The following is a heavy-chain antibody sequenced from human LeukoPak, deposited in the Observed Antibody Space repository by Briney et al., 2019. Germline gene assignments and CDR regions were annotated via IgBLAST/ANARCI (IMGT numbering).Heavy chain of an antibody. CDR1: GGTFSSYA. D-gene: IGHD2-2*02. V-gene: IGHV1-69*13. CDR2: IIPIFGTA. J-gene: IGHJ5*02. CDR3: ATTCSSTSCYTQNWFDP. Sequence: SVKVSCKASGGTFSSYAISWVRQAPGQGLEWMGGIIPIFGTANYAQKFQGRVTITADESTSTAYMELSSLRSEDTAVYYCATTCSSTSCYTQNWFDPWGQGTLVTVSS.